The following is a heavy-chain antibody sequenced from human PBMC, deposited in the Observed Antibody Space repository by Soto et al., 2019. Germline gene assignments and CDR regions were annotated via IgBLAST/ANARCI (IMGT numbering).Heavy chain of an antibody. J-gene: IGHJ4*02. CDR3: ARGRYGDY. CDR2: ISAHNGNT. CDR1: GYTFTTYG. D-gene: IGHD1-1*01. Sequence: QVHLVQSGAEVKKPGASVKVSCKGSGYTFTTYGIIWVRQAPGQGLEWMGWISAHNGNTNYAQKLQGRVTVTRDTSTSTADMERVSLRSHDTAVYYGARGRYGDYWGQGALVTVSS. V-gene: IGHV1-18*01.